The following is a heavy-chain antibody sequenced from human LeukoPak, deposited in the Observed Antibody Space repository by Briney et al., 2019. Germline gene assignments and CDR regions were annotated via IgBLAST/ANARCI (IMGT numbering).Heavy chain of an antibody. Sequence: ASVKVSCKASGYTFTSYDINWVRQATGQGLEWMGWMNPNSGNTGYAQKFQGRVTITRNTSISTAYMELSSLRSEDTAVYYCAKKSSSWFDAFDIWGQGTMVTVSS. CDR3: AKKSSSWFDAFDI. CDR1: GYTFTSYD. D-gene: IGHD6-13*01. V-gene: IGHV1-8*03. J-gene: IGHJ3*02. CDR2: MNPNSGNT.